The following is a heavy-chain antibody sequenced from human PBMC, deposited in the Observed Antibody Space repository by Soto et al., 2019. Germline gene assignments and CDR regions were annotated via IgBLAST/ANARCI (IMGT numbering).Heavy chain of an antibody. CDR3: ARVYRTGWTFDY. J-gene: IGHJ4*02. CDR1: GFTFSSYA. Sequence: QVQVVESGGGVVQPGRSLRLSCAASGFTFSSYAMHWVRQAPGKGLEWVAVISYDGSKHYYADSVKGRFTISRDSSRNTLFLQMNSLSSEDTALYYCARVYRTGWTFDYWGQGTLVTVSS. D-gene: IGHD6-19*01. CDR2: ISYDGSKH. V-gene: IGHV3-30-3*01.